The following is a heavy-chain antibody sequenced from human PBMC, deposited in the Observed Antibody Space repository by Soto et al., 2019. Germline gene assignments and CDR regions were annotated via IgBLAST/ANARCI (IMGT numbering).Heavy chain of an antibody. CDR1: GFTFSSYW. CDR3: ARVDPAARSYYYMDV. Sequence: GGSLRLSCAASGFTFSSYWMSWVRQAPGKGLEWVANIKQDGSEKYYVDSVKGRFTISRDNAKNSLYLQMNSLRAEDTAVYYCARVDPAARSYYYMDVWGKGTTVTVSS. D-gene: IGHD6-6*01. CDR2: IKQDGSEK. J-gene: IGHJ6*03. V-gene: IGHV3-7*01.